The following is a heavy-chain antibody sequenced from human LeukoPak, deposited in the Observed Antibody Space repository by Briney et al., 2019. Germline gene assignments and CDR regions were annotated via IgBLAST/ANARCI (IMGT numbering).Heavy chain of an antibody. CDR1: GFTFSSYA. CDR2: ISYDGSNK. V-gene: IGHV3-30-3*01. Sequence: GGPLRLPCAASGFTFSSYAMHWARQAPGKGLEWVAVISYDGSNKYYADSVKGQFTISRDNSKNTLYLQMNSLRAEDTAVYYCARDPNPTAGDIWGQGTMVTVSS. J-gene: IGHJ3*02. D-gene: IGHD1-14*01. CDR3: ARDPNPTAGDI.